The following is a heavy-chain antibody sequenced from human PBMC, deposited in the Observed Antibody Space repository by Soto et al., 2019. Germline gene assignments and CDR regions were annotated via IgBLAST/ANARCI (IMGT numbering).Heavy chain of an antibody. V-gene: IGHV3-64D*06. CDR2: ISTNGGST. CDR1: GFTFSSYA. Sequence: GGALRLSCSASGFTFSSYAMQWVRQAPGKGLEYVSHISTNGGSTHYADSVKGRFTISRDNSKNTQYLQMSSLRADDTAVYYCVKGEYYYDSSGYYPIDDWGQ. J-gene: IGHJ4*02. D-gene: IGHD3-22*01. CDR3: VKGEYYYDSSGYYPIDD.